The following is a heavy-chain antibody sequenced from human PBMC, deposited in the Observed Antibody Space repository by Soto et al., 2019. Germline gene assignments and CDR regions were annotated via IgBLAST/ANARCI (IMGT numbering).Heavy chain of an antibody. CDR1: GYTFTSYY. CDR3: ARKNDYDFWSGYYNVGAFDI. Sequence: GASVKVSCKASGYTFTSYYMHWVRQAPGQGLEWMGIINPSGGSTSYAQKFQGRVTMTRDTSTSTVYMELSSLRSEDTAVYYCARKNDYDFWSGYYNVGAFDIWGQGTFVPVSS. J-gene: IGHJ3*02. D-gene: IGHD3-3*01. V-gene: IGHV1-46*03. CDR2: INPSGGST.